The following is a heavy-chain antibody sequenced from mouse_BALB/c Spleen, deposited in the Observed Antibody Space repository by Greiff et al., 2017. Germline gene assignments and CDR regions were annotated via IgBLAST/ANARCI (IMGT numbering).Heavy chain of an antibody. CDR3: ARGYYGSSDGYFDY. V-gene: IGHV2-9*02. J-gene: IGHJ2*01. CDR2: IWAGGST. CDR1: GFSLTSYG. D-gene: IGHD1-1*01. Sequence: VHLVESGPGLVAPSQSLSITCTVSGFSLTSYGVHWVRQPPGKGLEWLGVIWAGGSTNYNSALMSRLSISKDNSKSQVFLKMNSLQTDDTAMYYCARGYYGSSDGYFDYWGQGTTLTVSS.